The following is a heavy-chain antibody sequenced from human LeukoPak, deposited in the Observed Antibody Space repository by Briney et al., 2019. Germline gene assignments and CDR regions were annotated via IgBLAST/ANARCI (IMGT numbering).Heavy chain of an antibody. V-gene: IGHV1-18*01. CDR1: GDTFTIYG. CDR2: ISAYNGNT. J-gene: IGHJ4*02. Sequence: ASVKVSCKASGDTFTIYGISWVRQAPGQGLEWMGCISAYNGNTNYAQKLQSTVTMTTDTSTSTAYMELRSLRSDDTAVYYCPRVFDCPSCPRLAFDSWGQGTPVTVSS. CDR3: PRVFDCPSCPRLAFDS. D-gene: IGHD2-2*01.